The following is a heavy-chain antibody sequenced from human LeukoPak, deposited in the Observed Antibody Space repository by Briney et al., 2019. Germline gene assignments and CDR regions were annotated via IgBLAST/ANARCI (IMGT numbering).Heavy chain of an antibody. V-gene: IGHV4-34*01. D-gene: IGHD2-15*01. CDR2: INHSGST. Sequence: SETLSLTCAVYGGSFSGYYWSWIRQPPGKGLEWIGEINHSGSTNYNPSLKSRVTISVDTSKNQFSPKLSSVTAADTAVYYCARQGLGSPFGYYYYYMDVWGKGTTVTVSS. CDR1: GGSFSGYY. CDR3: ARQGLGSPFGYYYYYMDV. J-gene: IGHJ6*03.